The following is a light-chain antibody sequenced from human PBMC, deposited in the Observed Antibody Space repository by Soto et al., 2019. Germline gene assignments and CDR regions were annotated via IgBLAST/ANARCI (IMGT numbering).Light chain of an antibody. Sequence: IQMTQFPSSLSASVGDRVTITCRAGQTVIRFLNWSQQKPGRAPNLLIYAVSNLQSGVPSRFSGSGSGTEFTLTISDLQPEDFATYYCQQSYSTLFTFGPGTKVEIK. CDR2: AVS. CDR1: QTVIRF. J-gene: IGKJ3*01. V-gene: IGKV1-39*01. CDR3: QQSYSTLFT.